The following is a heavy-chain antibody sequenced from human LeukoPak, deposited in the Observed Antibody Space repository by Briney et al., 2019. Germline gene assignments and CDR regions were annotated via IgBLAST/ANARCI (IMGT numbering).Heavy chain of an antibody. Sequence: SETLSLTCTVSGGSISSYYWSWIRQPAGKGLEWIGRIYTSGSTNYNPSLKSRVTMSVDTSKNQFSLKLSSVTAADTAVYYCARTYCSSTSCHNRGYYYYYYMDVWGKGTTVTVSS. D-gene: IGHD2-2*02. CDR1: GGSISSYY. V-gene: IGHV4-4*07. J-gene: IGHJ6*03. CDR2: IYTSGST. CDR3: ARTYCSSTSCHNRGYYYYYYMDV.